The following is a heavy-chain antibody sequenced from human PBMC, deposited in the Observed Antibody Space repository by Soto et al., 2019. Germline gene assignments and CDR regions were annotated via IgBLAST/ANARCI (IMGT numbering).Heavy chain of an antibody. V-gene: IGHV5-51*01. CDR1: GYGFTSYW. J-gene: IGHJ4*02. CDR2: VHPGDSDT. Sequence: KISCKGSGYGFTSYWIAWVRQMPGKGLEWMGIVHPGDSDTRYSPSIQGQVTISVDKSISTAYLQWSSLKASDTAMYYCARAVVVVAGSVYLDHCGQGTLVTVSS. CDR3: ARAVVVVAGSVYLDH. D-gene: IGHD2-15*01.